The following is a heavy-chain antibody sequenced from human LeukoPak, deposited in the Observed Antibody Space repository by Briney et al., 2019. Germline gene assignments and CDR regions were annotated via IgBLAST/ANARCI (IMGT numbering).Heavy chain of an antibody. CDR1: GASISSYY. Sequence: SETLSLTCTVSGASISSYYWSWIRQPPGKGLEWIGYIYYSGSINYNYNPSLKRRVTISVDKSKTQSSLKLSSVPAADTAVYYCARRLDRSAWIDHWAQGTLVSVSS. V-gene: IGHV4-59*08. CDR3: ARRLDRSAWIDH. CDR2: IYYSGSINY. D-gene: IGHD6-19*01. J-gene: IGHJ1*01.